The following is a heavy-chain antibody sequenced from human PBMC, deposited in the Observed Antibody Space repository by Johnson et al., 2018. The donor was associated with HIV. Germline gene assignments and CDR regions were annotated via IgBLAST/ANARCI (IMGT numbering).Heavy chain of an antibody. V-gene: IGHV3-33*05. Sequence: QVQLVESGGGVVQPGGSLTLSCAASGFTFNTYGMHWVRQAPGKGLEWVTSISNDGSNKFYAESVKGRFTISRDNSRNTLDLQMNNLRPADTAVYYCVKEGTTVTTFLVYHIWGQGTRVTVSS. CDR1: GFTFNTYG. J-gene: IGHJ3*02. CDR2: ISNDGSNK. CDR3: VKEGTTVTTFLVYHI. D-gene: IGHD4-11*01.